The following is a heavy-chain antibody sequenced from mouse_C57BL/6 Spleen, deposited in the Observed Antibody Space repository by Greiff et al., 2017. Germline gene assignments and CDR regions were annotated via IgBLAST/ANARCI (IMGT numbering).Heavy chain of an antibody. CDR2: IWTGGGT. Sequence: VKLLQSGPGLVAPSQTLSISCTVSGFSLTSYAISWVRQPPGTGLEWLGVIWTGGGTNYNSALKSRLSISKDNSKSKVFCKMNSLQTDDTARYYCARNSWDGFDYWGQGTTLTASS. D-gene: IGHD4-1*01. V-gene: IGHV2-9-1*01. J-gene: IGHJ2*01. CDR1: GFSLTSYA. CDR3: ARNSWDGFDY.